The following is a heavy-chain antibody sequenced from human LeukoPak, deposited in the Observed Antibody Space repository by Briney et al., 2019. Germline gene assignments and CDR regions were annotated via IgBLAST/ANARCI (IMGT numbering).Heavy chain of an antibody. V-gene: IGHV3-30*02. CDR1: GFTFSSYG. Sequence: GGSLRLSCAASGFTFSSYGMHWVRQAPGKGLEWVAFIRYDGSNKYYADSVKGRFTISRDNSKNTLYLQMNSLRAEDTAVYYCAKDRLDIVVVVAATVGGYFDYWGQGTLVTVSS. D-gene: IGHD2-15*01. CDR2: IRYDGSNK. J-gene: IGHJ4*02. CDR3: AKDRLDIVVVVAATVGGYFDY.